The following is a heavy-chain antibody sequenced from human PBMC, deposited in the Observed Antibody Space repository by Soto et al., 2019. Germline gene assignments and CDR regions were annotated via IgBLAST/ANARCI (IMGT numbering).Heavy chain of an antibody. D-gene: IGHD1-26*01. CDR3: AKQVGATLEIDY. CDR2: ISYDGSNK. CDR1: GFTFSSYG. V-gene: IGHV3-30*18. J-gene: IGHJ4*02. Sequence: QVQLVESGGGVVQPGRSLRLSCAASGFTFSSYGMHWVRQAPGKGLEWVAVISYDGSNKYYADSVKGRFTISRDNSKNTLYLQMNSLRAEDTAVYYCAKQVGATLEIDYWGQGTLVTVSS.